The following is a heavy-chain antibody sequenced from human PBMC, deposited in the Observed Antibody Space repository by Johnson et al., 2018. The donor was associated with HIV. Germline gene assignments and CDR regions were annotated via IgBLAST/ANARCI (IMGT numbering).Heavy chain of an antibody. CDR3: ARGGKDHAFDI. D-gene: IGHD3-16*01. Sequence: QLVESGGGLVQPGGSLRLSCAASGFTFDDYAMHWVRQAPGKGLEWVSLISWDGGSTYYADSVKGRFTISRDNPKNTLYLQMNSLRAEDTAVYYCARGGKDHAFDIWGQGTLVTVSS. CDR2: ISWDGGST. J-gene: IGHJ3*02. CDR1: GFTFDDYA. V-gene: IGHV3-43D*03.